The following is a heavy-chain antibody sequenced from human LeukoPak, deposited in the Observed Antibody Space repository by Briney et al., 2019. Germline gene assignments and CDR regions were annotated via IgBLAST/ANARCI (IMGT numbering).Heavy chain of an antibody. CDR2: IYYSGST. D-gene: IGHD1-14*01. CDR1: GGSISSGDYY. J-gene: IGHJ6*03. Sequence: SQTLSLTCTVSGGSISSGDYYWSWIRQPPGKGLEWIGYIYYSGSTYYNPSLKGRVTISVDTSKNQFSLKLSTVTAADTAVYYCARGAVSPYYYYYYMDVWGKGTTVTVSS. CDR3: ARGAVSPYYYYYYMDV. V-gene: IGHV4-30-4*08.